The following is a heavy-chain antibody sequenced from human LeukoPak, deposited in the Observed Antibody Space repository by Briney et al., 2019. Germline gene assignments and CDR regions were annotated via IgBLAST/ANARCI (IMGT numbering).Heavy chain of an antibody. V-gene: IGHV4-34*01. CDR2: INHSGST. D-gene: IGHD3-22*01. CDR3: ARGPHTGVNYYDSSGYYY. Sequence: PSETLSLTCTVSGGSISNYYWSWIRQPPGKGLEWIGEINHSGSTNYNPSLKSRVTISVDTSKNQFSLKLSSVTAADTAVYYCARGPHTGVNYYDSSGYYYWGQGTLVTVSS. CDR1: GGSISNYY. J-gene: IGHJ4*02.